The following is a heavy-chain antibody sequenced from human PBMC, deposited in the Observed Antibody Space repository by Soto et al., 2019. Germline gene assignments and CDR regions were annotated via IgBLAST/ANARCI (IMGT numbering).Heavy chain of an antibody. CDR1: GYTFTSYG. D-gene: IGHD2-15*01. CDR2: ISAYNGNT. V-gene: IGHV1-18*01. CDR3: ARELLPQYYYYYMDV. Sequence: GASVKVSCKASGYTFTSYGISWVRQAPGQGLEWMGWISAYNGNTNYAQKHQGRVTMTTDTSTSTAYMEMRSLRSDDTAVYYCARELLPQYYYYYMDVWGKGTTVTVSS. J-gene: IGHJ6*03.